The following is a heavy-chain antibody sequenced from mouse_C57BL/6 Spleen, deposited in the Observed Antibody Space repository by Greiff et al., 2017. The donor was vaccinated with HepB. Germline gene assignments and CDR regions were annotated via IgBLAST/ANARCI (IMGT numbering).Heavy chain of an antibody. J-gene: IGHJ3*01. Sequence: VQLKESGPGLVKPSQSLSLTCSVTGYSITSGYYWNWIRQFPGNKLEWMGYISYDGSNNYNPSLKNRISITRDTSKNQFFLKLNSVTTEDTATYYCAREDYYDYVWFAYWGQGTLVTVSA. V-gene: IGHV3-6*01. D-gene: IGHD2-4*01. CDR2: ISYDGSN. CDR1: GYSITSGYY. CDR3: AREDYYDYVWFAY.